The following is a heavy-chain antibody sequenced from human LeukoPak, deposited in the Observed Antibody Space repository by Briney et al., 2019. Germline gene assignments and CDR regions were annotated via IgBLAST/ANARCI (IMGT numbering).Heavy chain of an antibody. J-gene: IGHJ6*03. CDR3: ARGITMIVVVARDYMDV. D-gene: IGHD3-22*01. V-gene: IGHV1-46*01. CDR2: INPSGGST. CDR1: GYTFTSYY. Sequence: ASVKVSCKASGYTFTSYYMHGVRQAPGQGLEWMGIINPSGGSTSYAQKFQGRVTMTRDTSTSTVYMELSSLRSEDTAVYYCARGITMIVVVARDYMDVWGKGTTVTVSS.